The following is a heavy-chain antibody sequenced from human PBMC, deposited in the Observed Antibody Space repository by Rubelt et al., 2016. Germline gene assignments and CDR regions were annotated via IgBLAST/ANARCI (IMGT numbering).Heavy chain of an antibody. Sequence: HWVRQAPGKGLEWVAVISYDGSNKYYADSVKGRFTISRDNSKNTLYLQMNSLRAEDTAVYYCARPSSMIVVVTAYWYFDLWGRGTLVTVSS. J-gene: IGHJ2*01. D-gene: IGHD3-22*01. CDR3: ARPSSMIVVVTAYWYFDL. CDR2: ISYDGSNK. V-gene: IGHV3-30*04.